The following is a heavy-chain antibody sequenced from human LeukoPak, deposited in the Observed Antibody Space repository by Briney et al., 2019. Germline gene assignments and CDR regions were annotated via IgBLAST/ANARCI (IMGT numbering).Heavy chain of an antibody. CDR2: MNPSSGNT. V-gene: IGHV1-8*01. CDR1: GYTSTSSN. D-gene: IGHD3-9*01. CDR3: ARGLDVERSSAWSWGPKKFYYNVMDV. Sequence: GASVKVSCKVSGYTSTSSNINWVRQAPGQGLEWMGWMNPSSGNTAYAQRFQGRVTMTRDTSTNTAFLQLTSLRSEDTAVYYCARGLDVERSSAWSWGPKKFYYNVMDVWGQGTTVTVSS. J-gene: IGHJ6*02.